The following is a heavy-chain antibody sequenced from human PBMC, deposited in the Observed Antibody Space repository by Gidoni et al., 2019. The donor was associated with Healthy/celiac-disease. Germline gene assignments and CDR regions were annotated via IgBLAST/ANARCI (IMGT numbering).Heavy chain of an antibody. CDR1: GGSISSYY. D-gene: IGHD3-22*01. CDR2: IYYSGRT. J-gene: IGHJ4*02. CDR3: ASSYYYDSSGYYPY. V-gene: IGHV4-59*01. Sequence: QVQLQESGPGLVKPSETLSLTCTVSGGSISSYYWSWIRQPPGKGLEWIGYIYYSGRTNYNPSLKSRVTISVDTSKNQFSLKLSSVTAADTAVYYCASSYYYDSSGYYPYWGQGTLVTVSS.